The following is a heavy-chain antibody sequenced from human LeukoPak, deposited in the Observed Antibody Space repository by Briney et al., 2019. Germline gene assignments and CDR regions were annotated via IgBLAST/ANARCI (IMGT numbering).Heavy chain of an antibody. CDR2: ISSSSSNI. CDR1: GFSFSTYS. Sequence: PGGSLRLSCAASGFSFSTYSMNWVRLAPGKGLEWVSSISSSSSNIYYADSVKGRFTISRDNAKNSLYLQMNSLRAEDTAVYYCARLDISMTPTATGPGDYWGQGSLVTVSS. V-gene: IGHV3-21*01. CDR3: ARLDISMTPTATGPGDY. D-gene: IGHD1-1*01. J-gene: IGHJ4*02.